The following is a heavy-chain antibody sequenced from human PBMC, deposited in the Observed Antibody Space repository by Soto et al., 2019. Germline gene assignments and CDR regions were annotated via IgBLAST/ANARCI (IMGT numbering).Heavy chain of an antibody. CDR1: GFTFSSYA. CDR3: AKAWESFLVVTALNDY. V-gene: IGHV3-23*01. CDR2: ISNSGVIT. Sequence: EVQLLESGGGLVQPGGSLRLSCAASGFTFSSYAMSWVRQAPGKGLEWVSSISNSGVITHYADSVKGRFTVSRDNSKNTLYLQMNSLRAEDTAVYYCAKAWESFLVVTALNDYWGQGTLVTVSS. J-gene: IGHJ4*02. D-gene: IGHD2-21*02.